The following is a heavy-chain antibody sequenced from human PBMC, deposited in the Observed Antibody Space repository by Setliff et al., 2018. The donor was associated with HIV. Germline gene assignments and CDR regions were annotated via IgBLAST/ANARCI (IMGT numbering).Heavy chain of an antibody. D-gene: IGHD3-16*01. CDR2: IYSDGRT. CDR3: AKGVKWLDP. Sequence: QPGGSLRLSCAASGFTVTDNHMTWVRQAPGKGLEWVSFIYSDGRTYYADSVQGRFTISRDDSKNMLYLQMHSLRVDDTAAYYCAKGVKWLDPWGQGTLVTVSS. J-gene: IGHJ5*02. CDR1: GFTVTDNH. V-gene: IGHV3-53*01.